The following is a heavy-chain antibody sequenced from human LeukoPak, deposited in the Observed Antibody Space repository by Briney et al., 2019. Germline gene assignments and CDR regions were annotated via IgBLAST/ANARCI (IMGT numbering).Heavy chain of an antibody. CDR1: GFTFSSYA. CDR2: ISGSGGST. J-gene: IGHJ1*01. D-gene: IGHD3-22*01. V-gene: IGHV3-23*01. CDR3: ARSVRGYYDSSGGISPPRH. Sequence: PGGSLRLSCAASGFTFSSYAMSWVRQAPGKGLEWVSAISGSGGSTYYADSVKGRFTISRDNAKNTLYLQMNSLRAEDTAVYYCARSVRGYYDSSGGISPPRHWGQGTLVTVSS.